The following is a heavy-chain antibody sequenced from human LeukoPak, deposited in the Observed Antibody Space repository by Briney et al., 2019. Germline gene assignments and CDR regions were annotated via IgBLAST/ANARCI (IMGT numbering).Heavy chain of an antibody. V-gene: IGHV3-23*01. CDR3: AKGIALYDFWSGFQLGLIDY. D-gene: IGHD3-3*01. Sequence: GGSLRLSCAASGFTFSSYAMSWVRQAPGKGLEWVSAISGSGGSTYYADSMKGRFTIARDNSKNTLYLQMNSLRAEDTAVYYCAKGIALYDFWSGFQLGLIDYWGQGTLVTVSS. CDR1: GFTFSSYA. J-gene: IGHJ4*02. CDR2: ISGSGGST.